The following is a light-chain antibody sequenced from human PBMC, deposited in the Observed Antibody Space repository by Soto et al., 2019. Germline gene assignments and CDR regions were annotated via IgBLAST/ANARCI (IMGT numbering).Light chain of an antibody. CDR2: DVS. CDR1: SSDIGAYNY. Sequence: QSALTQPASVSGSPGQSITISCTGTSSDIGAYNYVSWYQQHPGKAPKLVIYDVSNQPSGVSNRFSGSKSGNTASLTISGLQTEDEADYYCSSFTTRTTLGVFGTGTK. CDR3: SSFTTRTTLGV. J-gene: IGLJ1*01. V-gene: IGLV2-14*03.